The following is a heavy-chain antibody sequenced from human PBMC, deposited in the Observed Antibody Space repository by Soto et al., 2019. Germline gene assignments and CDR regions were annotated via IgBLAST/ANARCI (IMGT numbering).Heavy chain of an antibody. CDR3: AGTTSLQWYYMDV. J-gene: IGHJ6*03. Sequence: PSQALSLTCAISGDSVSSNSAAWNWIRQSPSKSLEWLGRTYYRSRWYNDYAVSVKSRITVNPDTSKNQFSLHLNSVTPEDTAVYYYAGTTSLQWYYMDVWAKGTTVTVSS. V-gene: IGHV6-1*01. D-gene: IGHD1-7*01. CDR2: TYYRSRWYN. CDR1: GDSVSSNSAA.